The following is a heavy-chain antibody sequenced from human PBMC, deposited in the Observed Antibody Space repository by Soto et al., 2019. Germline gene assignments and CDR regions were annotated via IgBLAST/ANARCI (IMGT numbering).Heavy chain of an antibody. J-gene: IGHJ4*02. V-gene: IGHV4-59*08. CDR3: ARADGYSHFDY. D-gene: IGHD4-4*01. CDR1: GGPLTTYF. Sequence: SETLSLTCNVSGGPLTTYFWSWIRQPPGKGLEWIGYVSYFGTTNYNPSLQSRVTISVDTSKNHFSLKLSSVTAADTAVYYCARADGYSHFDYWGQGTLVTVSS. CDR2: VSYFGTT.